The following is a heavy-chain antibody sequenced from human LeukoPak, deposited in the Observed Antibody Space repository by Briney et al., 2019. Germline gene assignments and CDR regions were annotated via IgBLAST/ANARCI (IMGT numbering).Heavy chain of an antibody. CDR1: GLIFSTCG. D-gene: IGHD4-17*01. CDR3: ARGDYGDYYFDY. CDR2: IRYDESAT. J-gene: IGHJ4*02. Sequence: GGSLRLSCVASGLIFSTCGMHWVRQAPGKGLEWLTHIRYDESATYYADSVKGRFTISRENSKNTLYLQMNSLRGEDTAVYYCARGDYGDYYFDYWGQGTLVTVSS. V-gene: IGHV3-30*02.